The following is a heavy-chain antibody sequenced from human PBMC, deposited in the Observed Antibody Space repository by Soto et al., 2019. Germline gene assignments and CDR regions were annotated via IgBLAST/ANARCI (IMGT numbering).Heavy chain of an antibody. CDR2: VNHSGEA. D-gene: IGHD3-10*01. Sequence: SETLSLTCGVYGGSFRNYYLIWVRQPPGKGLEWIGEVNHSGEATYNPSLQSRITISLDTSNNQFSLKMTSVTAADTAMYLCTRAERFPRSWFDPWGQGTQVTVYS. CDR1: GGSFRNYY. CDR3: TRAERFPRSWFDP. J-gene: IGHJ5*02. V-gene: IGHV4-34*01.